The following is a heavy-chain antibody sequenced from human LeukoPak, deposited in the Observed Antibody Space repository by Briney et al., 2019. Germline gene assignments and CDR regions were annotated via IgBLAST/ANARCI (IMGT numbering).Heavy chain of an antibody. CDR3: ARAKLRDTFDY. CDR2: ISDDGRNI. D-gene: IGHD1-7*01. Sequence: GRSLRLSCAASGFTFSSYAMHWVRQAPGRGLEWVAVISDDGRNIHYADSVKGRFTISSDNSKNTLYLQMNSLRAEDTAVYYCARAKLRDTFDYWGQGTLVTVSS. J-gene: IGHJ4*02. CDR1: GFTFSSYA. V-gene: IGHV3-30*04.